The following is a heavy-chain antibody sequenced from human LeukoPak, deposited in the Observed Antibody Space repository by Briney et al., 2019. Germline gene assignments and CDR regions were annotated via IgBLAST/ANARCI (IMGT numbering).Heavy chain of an antibody. CDR1: GASISSSNYY. CDR2: IYYSGST. J-gene: IGHJ4*02. CDR3: ARDLGSSFDC. V-gene: IGHV4-39*07. D-gene: IGHD6-13*01. Sequence: SETLSLTCTVSGASISSSNYYWGWIRQPPGKGLEWIGSIYYSGSTYYNPSLKSRVTMSVDTSRNQFSLKLSSVTAADTAVYYCARDLGSSFDCWGQGTLVTVSS.